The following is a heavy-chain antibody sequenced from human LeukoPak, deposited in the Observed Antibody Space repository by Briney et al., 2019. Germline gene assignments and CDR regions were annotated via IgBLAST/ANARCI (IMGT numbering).Heavy chain of an antibody. CDR2: IYSGGST. J-gene: IGHJ6*02. Sequence: GGSLRLSCAASGFTVSSNYMSWVRQAPGKGLEWVSVIYSGGSTYYADSVKGRFTISRDNSKNTLYLQMNSLRAEDTAVYYCARGAVTTNYYYYGMDVWGQGTTVTVSS. V-gene: IGHV3-53*01. D-gene: IGHD4-17*01. CDR3: ARGAVTTNYYYYGMDV. CDR1: GFTVSSNY.